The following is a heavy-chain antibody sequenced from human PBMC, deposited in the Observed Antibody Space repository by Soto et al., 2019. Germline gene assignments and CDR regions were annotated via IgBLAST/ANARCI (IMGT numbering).Heavy chain of an antibody. CDR2: IYYGGTT. Sequence: QVQLQESGPGLVKPSETLSLTCTVSGGSISPYYWTWVRQPPGKGLEWIGYIYYGGTTSYNPSLMSRVTISLETSKSQISLRLSSVTAADTAIYYCARLGAHYQSLDPWGPGNLVTVSS. V-gene: IGHV4-59*08. CDR1: GGSISPYY. D-gene: IGHD2-2*01. CDR3: ARLGAHYQSLDP. J-gene: IGHJ5*02.